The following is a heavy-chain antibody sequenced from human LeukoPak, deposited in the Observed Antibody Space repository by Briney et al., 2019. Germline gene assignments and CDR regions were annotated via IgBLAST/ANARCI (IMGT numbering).Heavy chain of an antibody. D-gene: IGHD6-6*01. J-gene: IGHJ4*02. CDR1: GFTFSSYD. Sequence: GGSLRLSCAASGFTFSSYDIHWVRQATGKGLEWVSGIGTAGEIYYPGSVKGRFTISRDNSKNTLYLQMNSLRAADTAVYYCARDKGTSYLPSFDYWGQGTLVTVSS. CDR3: ARDKGTSYLPSFDY. CDR2: IGTAGEI. V-gene: IGHV3-13*01.